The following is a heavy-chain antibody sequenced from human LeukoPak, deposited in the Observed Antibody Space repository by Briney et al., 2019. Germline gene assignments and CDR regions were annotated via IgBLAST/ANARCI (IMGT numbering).Heavy chain of an antibody. J-gene: IGHJ4*02. CDR1: GYTFTSYD. CDR2: MNPNSGNT. D-gene: IGHD1-26*01. Sequence: ASVKVSCKASGYTFTSYDINWVRQATGQGLEWMGWMNPNSGNTGYAQRFQGRVTMTRNTSISTAYMELSSLRSEDTAVYYCARVWGWELGSPWDYWGQGTLVTVSS. CDR3: ARVWGWELGSPWDY. V-gene: IGHV1-8*01.